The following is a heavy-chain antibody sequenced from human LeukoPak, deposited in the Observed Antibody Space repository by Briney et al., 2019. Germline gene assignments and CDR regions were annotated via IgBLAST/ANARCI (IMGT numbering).Heavy chain of an antibody. J-gene: IGHJ3*02. CDR1: GFTFTTYN. V-gene: IGHV3-48*02. CDR2: ISGSGSTI. CDR3: AGAFGI. Sequence: GGSLRPSCAASGFTFTTYNMNWVRQAPGKGLEWISYISGSGSTIYYADSVKGRFTTSRDSAKNSLYLQMNSLRDEDTAVYYCAGAFGIWGQGTVVTVSS.